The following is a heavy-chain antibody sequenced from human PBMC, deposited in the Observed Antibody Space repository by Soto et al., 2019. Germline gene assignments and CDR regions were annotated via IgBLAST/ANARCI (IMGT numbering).Heavy chain of an antibody. CDR1: GFTFVNYD. Sequence: GGSLRLSCAASGFTFVNYDMSWVRQAPGKGLQWISWINSGSSTIYYADSVRGRFTMSRDNAKNSLYLQMNSLKDEDAAVYYCARDLDCISTSCSSYYYYGMDVWGQGTTVTVSS. J-gene: IGHJ6*02. D-gene: IGHD2-2*01. V-gene: IGHV3-48*02. CDR2: INSGSSTI. CDR3: ARDLDCISTSCSSYYYYGMDV.